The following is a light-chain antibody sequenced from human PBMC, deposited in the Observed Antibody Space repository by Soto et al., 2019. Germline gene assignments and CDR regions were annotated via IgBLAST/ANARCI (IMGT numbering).Light chain of an antibody. J-gene: IGLJ1*01. CDR3: SSYTSSSSYV. CDR1: SSDVGGYNY. V-gene: IGLV2-14*01. CDR2: DVS. Sequence: QSALTQPASVSGSPGQSITISCTGTSSDVGGYNYVSWYQQHPGKAPKLMIYDVSNRPSGVSNRFSGSKSGNTASLTISGLQAEDEADYYCSSYTSSSSYVFVTGTTVTVL.